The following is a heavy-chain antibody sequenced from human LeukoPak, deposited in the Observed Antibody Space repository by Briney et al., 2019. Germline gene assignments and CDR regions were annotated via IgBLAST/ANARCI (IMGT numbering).Heavy chain of an antibody. V-gene: IGHV3-11*01. CDR1: GFTFSNCA. CDR2: ISSSGSTI. D-gene: IGHD1-26*01. Sequence: GGSLRLSCAASGFTFSNCAMSWIRQAPGKGLEWVSYISSSGSTIYYADSVKGRFTISRDNAENSLYLQMNSLRAEDTAVYYCARDSRIVGATCDYWGQGTLVTVSS. CDR3: ARDSRIVGATCDY. J-gene: IGHJ4*02.